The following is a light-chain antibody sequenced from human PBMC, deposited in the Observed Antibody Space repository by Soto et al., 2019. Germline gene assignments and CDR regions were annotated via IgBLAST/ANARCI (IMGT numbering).Light chain of an antibody. V-gene: IGLV2-11*01. CDR1: SSDVGGYNY. CDR2: DVD. Sequence: QSALTQPRSVSGSPGQPVTISCTGTSSDVGGYNYVSWYQHHPGKAPKLMIYDVDKRPSGVPGRFSGSKSGNTASLTISGLQDEDEADYYCCSYAGSYPFVFGTGTKVTVL. J-gene: IGLJ1*01. CDR3: CSYAGSYPFV.